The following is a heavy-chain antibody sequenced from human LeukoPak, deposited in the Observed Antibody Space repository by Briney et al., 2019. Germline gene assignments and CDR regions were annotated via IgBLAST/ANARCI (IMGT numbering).Heavy chain of an antibody. V-gene: IGHV1-46*01. J-gene: IGHJ4*02. D-gene: IGHD5-18*01. CDR3: ASLTAGSGYSYSFDY. CDR1: GYTFTSYY. Sequence: ASVKVSCKASGYTFTSYYMHWVRQAPGQGLEWMGIINPSGGSTSYAQKFQGRVTMTRDTSTSTVYMELSSLRSEDTAVYYCASLTAGSGYSYSFDYWGQGTLVTVSS. CDR2: INPSGGST.